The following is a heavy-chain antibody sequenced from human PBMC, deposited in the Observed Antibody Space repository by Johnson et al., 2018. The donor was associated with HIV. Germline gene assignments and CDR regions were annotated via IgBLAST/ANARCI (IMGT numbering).Heavy chain of an antibody. D-gene: IGHD1-14*01. Sequence: VQLVESGGGVVQPGRSLRLSCAASGFTFSSYAMHWVRQAPGKGLEWISDINTSGTTVHYSDSVKGRFAISRDNAKKSLYLQMNSLRAEDTAVYYCATRDPTYRPGAFDLWGQGTMVTVSS. CDR1: GFTFSSYA. CDR3: ATRDPTYRPGAFDL. V-gene: IGHV3-48*04. CDR2: INTSGTTV. J-gene: IGHJ3*01.